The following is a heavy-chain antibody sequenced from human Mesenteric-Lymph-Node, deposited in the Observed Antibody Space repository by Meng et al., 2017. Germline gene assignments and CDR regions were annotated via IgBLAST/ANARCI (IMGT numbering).Heavy chain of an antibody. CDR2: ISSDGSAT. J-gene: IGHJ3*02. CDR1: GFTFTTYA. D-gene: IGHD3-22*01. V-gene: IGHV3-23*01. Sequence: GESLKISCAASGFTFTTYAMSWVRQAPGKGLEWVSGISSDGSATYYADSVKGRFTISRDNSKNTLYLQMNSLRAEDTAVYYCAKTSDSSGYYFDAFDIWGQGTMVTVSS. CDR3: AKTSDSSGYYFDAFDI.